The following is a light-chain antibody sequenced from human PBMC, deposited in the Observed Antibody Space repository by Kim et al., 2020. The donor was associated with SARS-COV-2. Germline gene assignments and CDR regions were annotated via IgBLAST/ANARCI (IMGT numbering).Light chain of an antibody. Sequence: GRSITISCPGTSSGVVAYDFVSWYQQHPGKAPKLMIYGVSKRPSGVSNRFSGSKSGNTASLTISGLQAEDEADYYCSSYIRSSSFGFGGGTQLTVL. CDR2: GVS. J-gene: IGLJ3*02. V-gene: IGLV2-14*03. CDR1: SSGVVAYDF. CDR3: SSYIRSSSFG.